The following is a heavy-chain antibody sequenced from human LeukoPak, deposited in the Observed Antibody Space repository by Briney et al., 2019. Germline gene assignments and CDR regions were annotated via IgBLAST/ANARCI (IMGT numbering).Heavy chain of an antibody. Sequence: SETLSLTCAVYGGSFSGYYWSWIRQPPGKGLEWIGEINHSGSTNYNPSLKSRVTISVDTSKNQFSLKLSSVTAADTAVYYCASYEYSSSPVDYWGQGTRVTVSS. D-gene: IGHD6-6*01. CDR2: INHSGST. CDR1: GGSFSGYY. CDR3: ASYEYSSSPVDY. J-gene: IGHJ4*02. V-gene: IGHV4-34*01.